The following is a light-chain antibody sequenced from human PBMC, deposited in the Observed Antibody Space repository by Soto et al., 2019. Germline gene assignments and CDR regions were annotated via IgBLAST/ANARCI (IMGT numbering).Light chain of an antibody. Sequence: QSVLTQPPSASGTPGQRVTISCSGSSSNIGSNYVFWYQQLPGTAPKVLMYRNNQRPSGVPDRFSGSKSGTSDSLAISGLRSEDEADYYCATWDDSLSGYVVFGGGTKVTVL. V-gene: IGLV1-47*01. J-gene: IGLJ2*01. CDR2: RNN. CDR1: SSNIGSNY. CDR3: ATWDDSLSGYVV.